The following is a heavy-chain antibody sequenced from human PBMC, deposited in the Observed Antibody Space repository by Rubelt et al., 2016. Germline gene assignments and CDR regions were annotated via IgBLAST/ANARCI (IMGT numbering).Heavy chain of an antibody. Sequence: VQLVESGGGVVQPGRSLRLSCVASGFIFSSSSMHWVRQAPGKGLEWVAVITGSGGRTYYADSVRGRFTISRDNSKNTLFLQMNSLRVDDTAIYYCAKVPRGDYYDSSGYYRYFDYWGQGTLVTVST. V-gene: IGHV3-23*04. CDR3: AKVPRGDYYDSSGYYRYFDY. J-gene: IGHJ4*02. CDR2: ITGSGGRT. CDR1: GFIFSSSS. D-gene: IGHD3-22*01.